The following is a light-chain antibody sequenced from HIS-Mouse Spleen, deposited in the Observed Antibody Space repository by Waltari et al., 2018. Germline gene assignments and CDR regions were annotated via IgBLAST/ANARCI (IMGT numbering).Light chain of an antibody. V-gene: IGLV2-23*01. J-gene: IGLJ3*02. CDR1: SSDVGSYNL. CDR3: CSYAGSSTWV. CDR2: EGS. Sequence: QSALTQPASVSGSPGQSITIPGAATSSDVGSYNLVSWYQQHPGKAPKLMIYEGSKRPSGVSNRFSGSKSGNTASLTISGLQAEDEADYYCCSYAGSSTWVFGGGTKLTVL.